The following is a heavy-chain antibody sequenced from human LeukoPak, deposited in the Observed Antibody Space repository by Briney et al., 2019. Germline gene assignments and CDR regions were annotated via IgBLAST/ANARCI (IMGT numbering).Heavy chain of an antibody. D-gene: IGHD1-20*01. CDR1: GFTFSSYG. CDR2: LRYDGSNN. CDR3: ARVNWNDGENAFDI. Sequence: PGGSLRLSCVASGFTFSSYGMHWVRQAPGKGLEWVAFLRYDGSNNYYAESAKGRFTISRDNSKNMLYLQMNSLRAEDTAVYYCARVNWNDGENAFDIWGQGTMVTVSS. J-gene: IGHJ3*02. V-gene: IGHV3-30*02.